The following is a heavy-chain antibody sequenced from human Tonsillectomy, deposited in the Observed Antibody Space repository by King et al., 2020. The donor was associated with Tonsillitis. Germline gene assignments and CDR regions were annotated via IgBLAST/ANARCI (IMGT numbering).Heavy chain of an antibody. J-gene: IGHJ3*02. D-gene: IGHD3-22*01. CDR2: ISWNSGGI. V-gene: IGHV3-9*01. CDR1: GFTFDDYA. Sequence: VQLVESGGGLVQPGRSLRLSCAASGFTFDDYAMHWVRQAPGKGLEWVSGISWNSGGIGYADSVKGRFTISRENAKNSLYLQMNILRAEDTALYYCAKVRRRNPMNRPFDIWGQGTMVTASS. CDR3: AKVRRRNPMNRPFDI.